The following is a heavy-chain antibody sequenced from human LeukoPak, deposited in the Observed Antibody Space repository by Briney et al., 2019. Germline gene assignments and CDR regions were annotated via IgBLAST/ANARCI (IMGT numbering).Heavy chain of an antibody. Sequence: GASVKVSCKXSGYTFTSDDINWVRQATRQGLEWMGRMNPNSGNTGYAQKFQGRVTMTRNTSISTAYMELSSLRSEDTAVYYCARPLQDIVVVVAATFDAFDIWGQGTMVTVSS. CDR1: GYTFTSDD. CDR2: MNPNSGNT. J-gene: IGHJ3*02. CDR3: ARPLQDIVVVVAATFDAFDI. V-gene: IGHV1-8*01. D-gene: IGHD2-15*01.